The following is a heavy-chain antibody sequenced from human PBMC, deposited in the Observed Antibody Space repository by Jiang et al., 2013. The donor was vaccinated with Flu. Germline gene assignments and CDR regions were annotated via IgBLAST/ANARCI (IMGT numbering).Heavy chain of an antibody. J-gene: IGHJ6*02. CDR3: AKDITSYYYGMDV. Sequence: SGISWNSGSIGYADSVKGRFTISRDNAKNSLYLQMNSLRAEDTALYYCAKDITSYYYGMDVWGQGTTVTVSS. CDR2: ISWNSGSI. V-gene: IGHV3-9*01.